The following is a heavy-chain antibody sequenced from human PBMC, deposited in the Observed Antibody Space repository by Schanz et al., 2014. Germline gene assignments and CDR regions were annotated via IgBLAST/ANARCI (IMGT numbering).Heavy chain of an antibody. CDR3: VREDMVRGIRAFDI. CDR2: IDRDGGHT. CDR1: GFSFDDYT. J-gene: IGHJ3*02. V-gene: IGHV3-43*01. Sequence: EVQLVESGGVVAQPGGSLRLSCAASGFSFDDYTMHWVRQAPGKGLEWVSLIDRDGGHTYYADSVKGRFTISRDNSKNTLYLQMNSLRAEDTAVYYCVREDMVRGIRAFDIWGQGTMVTVSS. D-gene: IGHD3-10*01.